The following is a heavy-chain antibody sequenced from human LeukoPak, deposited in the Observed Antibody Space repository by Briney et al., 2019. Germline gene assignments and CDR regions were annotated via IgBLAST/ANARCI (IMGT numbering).Heavy chain of an antibody. D-gene: IGHD3-22*01. Sequence: SETLSLTCTVSGGSISSYYWSWIRQPAGKGLEWIGRIYTSGSTNYNPSLKSRVTMSVDTSKNQFSLKLSSVTAADTAVYYCARDPPTYYYDSSGYLDYWGQGTLVTVSS. CDR3: ARDPPTYYYDSSGYLDY. CDR1: GGSISSYY. CDR2: IYTSGST. J-gene: IGHJ4*02. V-gene: IGHV4-4*07.